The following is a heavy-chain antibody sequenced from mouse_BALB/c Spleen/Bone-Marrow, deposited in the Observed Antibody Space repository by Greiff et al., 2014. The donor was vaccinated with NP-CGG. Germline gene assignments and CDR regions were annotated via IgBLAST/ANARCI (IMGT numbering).Heavy chain of an antibody. V-gene: IGHV1-14*01. D-gene: IGHD1-2*01. J-gene: IGHJ3*01. CDR3: ARRQFITTAAWFAY. Sequence: LVESGPELVKPGASVKMPCKASGYTFTSYVMHWVKQKPGQGLEWIGYINPYNDGTKYNEKFKGKATLTSDKSSSTAYMELSSLTSEDSAVYYCARRQFITTAAWFAYWGQGTLVTVSA. CDR2: INPYNDGT. CDR1: GYTFTSYV.